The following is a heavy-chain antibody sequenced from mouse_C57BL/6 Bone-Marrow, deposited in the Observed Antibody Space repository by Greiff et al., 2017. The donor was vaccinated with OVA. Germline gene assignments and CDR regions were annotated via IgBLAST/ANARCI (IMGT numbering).Heavy chain of an antibody. V-gene: IGHV5-6*01. CDR1: GFTFSSYG. CDR2: ISSGGSYT. J-gene: IGHJ4*01. Sequence: VESGGDLVKPGGSLKLSCAASGFTFSSYGMSWVRQTPDKRLEWVATISSGGSYTYYPDSVKGRFTISRDNAKNTLYLQMSSLKSEDTAMYYCARHDDGYYYAMDYWGQGTSVTVSS. D-gene: IGHD2-3*01. CDR3: ARHDDGYYYAMDY.